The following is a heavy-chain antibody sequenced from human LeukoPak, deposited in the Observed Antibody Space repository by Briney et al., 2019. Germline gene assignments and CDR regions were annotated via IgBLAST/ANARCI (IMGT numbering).Heavy chain of an antibody. D-gene: IGHD2-2*01. CDR3: AKDRYCSSTSCQRWAYNWFDP. J-gene: IGHJ5*02. V-gene: IGHV3-23*01. CDR1: GXTFSSXA. Sequence: XGSXXLSXXASGXTFSSXAMSWXXXXPGXXXXXXSAXXXSGGSTYYADSVKGRFTISRDNSKNTLYLQMNSLSAEDTAVYYCAKDRYCSSTSCQRWAYNWFDPWGQGTLVTVSS. CDR2: XXXSGGST.